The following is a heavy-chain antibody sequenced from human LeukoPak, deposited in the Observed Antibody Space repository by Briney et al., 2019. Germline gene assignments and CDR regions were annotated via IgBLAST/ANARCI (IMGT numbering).Heavy chain of an antibody. J-gene: IGHJ5*02. CDR2: FDPEDGEA. D-gene: IGHD2-2*01. Sequence: GASVKVSCKVSGYTLTELSMHWMRQAPGKGLEWVGGFDPEDGEAIYAEKFQGRVTITADTSTDTAYLEVSSLRSEDTAVYYCATGPVPAAHLGGFDPWGQGTLVTVSS. CDR3: ATGPVPAAHLGGFDP. V-gene: IGHV1-24*01. CDR1: GYTLTELS.